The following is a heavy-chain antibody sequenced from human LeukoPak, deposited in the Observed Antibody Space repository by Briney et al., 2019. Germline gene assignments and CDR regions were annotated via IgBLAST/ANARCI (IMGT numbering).Heavy chain of an antibody. CDR3: AKDPLGGDCSSTSCYVLRPFDF. Sequence: PGGSLRLSCAASGFTFSTYWMHWVRQAPGKGLVWVSRINSDGTIINYADSVKGRFTISRDNARNTLYLEMNSLRAEDTAVYYCAKDPLGGDCSSTSCYVLRPFDFWGQGTLVTVSS. V-gene: IGHV3-74*01. J-gene: IGHJ4*02. D-gene: IGHD2-2*01. CDR1: GFTFSTYW. CDR2: INSDGTII.